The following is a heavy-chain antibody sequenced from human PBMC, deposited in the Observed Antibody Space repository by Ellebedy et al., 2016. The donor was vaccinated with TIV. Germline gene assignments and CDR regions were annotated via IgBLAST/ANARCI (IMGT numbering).Heavy chain of an antibody. CDR2: ISSSGTTK. CDR1: GFPFSSFE. V-gene: IGHV3-48*03. J-gene: IGHJ6*02. D-gene: IGHD2-15*01. Sequence: PGGSLRLSCAASGFPFSSFEFNCVRHSPGKGLEWVSYISSSGTTKYYADSVKGRFTISRDNAKNSLYLQMNSLRAEDTAVYYCAAAHYYFYGKDVWGQGTRVTVSS. CDR3: AAAHYYFYGKDV.